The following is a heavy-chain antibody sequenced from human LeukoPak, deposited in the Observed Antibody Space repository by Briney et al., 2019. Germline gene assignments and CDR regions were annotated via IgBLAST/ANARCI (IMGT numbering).Heavy chain of an antibody. J-gene: IGHJ4*02. CDR1: GGSISSYY. V-gene: IGHV4-59*01. CDR3: ARVTGYMIEDYFDY. D-gene: IGHD3-22*01. Sequence: SETLSLTCTVSGGSISSYYWSWIRQPPGKGLEWIGYIYDSGSTNYNPSLKSRVTISVETSKNQFSLKLSSVTAADTAVYYCARVTGYMIEDYFDYWGQGTLVTVSS. CDR2: IYDSGST.